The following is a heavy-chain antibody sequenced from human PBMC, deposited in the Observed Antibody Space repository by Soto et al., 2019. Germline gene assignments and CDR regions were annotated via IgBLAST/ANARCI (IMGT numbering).Heavy chain of an antibody. CDR3: AKGYCINTRCYAPFDY. CDR2: VSGSGGST. CDR1: GFTFSSYA. J-gene: IGHJ4*02. V-gene: IGHV3-23*01. Sequence: GGSLRLSCAASGFTFSSYAMSWVRQAPGKGLEWVSVVSGSGGSTYYADSVKGRFTISKDNSKNTLYLHMNSLRAEDTAVYYCAKGYCINTRCYAPFDYWGQGALVTVSS. D-gene: IGHD2-2*01.